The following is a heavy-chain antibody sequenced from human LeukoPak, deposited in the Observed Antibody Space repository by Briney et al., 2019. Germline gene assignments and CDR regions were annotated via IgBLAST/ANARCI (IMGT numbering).Heavy chain of an antibody. CDR3: ARALYDFWSGYYYYYMDV. Sequence: SETLSLTCTVSGGSISSYYWSWIRQPPGKGLEWIGYIYYSGSTNYNPSLKSRVTISVDTSKNQFSLKLSSVTAADTAVSYCARALYDFWSGYYYYYMDVWGKGTTVTVSS. CDR2: IYYSGST. D-gene: IGHD3-3*01. J-gene: IGHJ6*03. CDR1: GGSISSYY. V-gene: IGHV4-59*01.